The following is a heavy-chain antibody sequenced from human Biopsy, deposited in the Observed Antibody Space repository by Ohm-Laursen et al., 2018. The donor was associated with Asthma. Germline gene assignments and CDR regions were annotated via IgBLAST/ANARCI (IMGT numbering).Heavy chain of an antibody. D-gene: IGHD3-3*02. V-gene: IGHV3-7*01. J-gene: IGHJ1*01. CDR3: ARTFHFWSPYHAEHYQL. Sequence: SLRLSCSDSGFTFGDHWMSWVRQVPGKGLEWVANIKHDGSEKNHVDSLKGRFTISRDNAKNSLYLQMNSLRAEETAVYYCARTFHFWSPYHAEHYQLWGQGTLVTGSS. CDR2: IKHDGSEK. CDR1: GFTFGDHW.